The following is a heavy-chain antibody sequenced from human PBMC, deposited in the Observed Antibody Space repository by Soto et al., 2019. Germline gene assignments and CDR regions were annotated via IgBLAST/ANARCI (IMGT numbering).Heavy chain of an antibody. D-gene: IGHD2-2*01. V-gene: IGHV3-23*01. CDR1: GFTFSSYA. Sequence: GSLSLSCAASGFTFSSYAMSWVRQAPGKGLEWVSAISGSGGSTYYADSVKGRFTISRDNSKNTLYLQMNSLRAEDTAVYYCAKSIQLAYDAFDIWGQGTMVTVSS. CDR3: AKSIQLAYDAFDI. CDR2: ISGSGGST. J-gene: IGHJ3*02.